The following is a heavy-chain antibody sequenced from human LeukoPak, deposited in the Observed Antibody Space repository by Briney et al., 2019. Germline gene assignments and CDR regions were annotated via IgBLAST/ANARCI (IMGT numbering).Heavy chain of an antibody. J-gene: IGHJ5*02. CDR1: GGSFSGYY. D-gene: IGHD3-3*01. V-gene: IGHV4-34*01. CDR2: INHTGTT. CDR3: ARLGELRLNWFDP. Sequence: SETLSLTSAVYGGSFSGYYWSWIRQPPGKGLEWIGEINHTGTTNYNPSLKSRVTISVDTSKNQFSLKLSSVTAADTAVYYCARLGELRLNWFDPWGQGTLVTVSS.